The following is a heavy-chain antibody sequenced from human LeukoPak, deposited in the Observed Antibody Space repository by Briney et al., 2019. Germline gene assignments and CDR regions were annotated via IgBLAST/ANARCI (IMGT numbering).Heavy chain of an antibody. CDR1: GGSVISDIYY. V-gene: IGHV4-39*01. CDR3: ARHAKYNYFDP. Sequence: SETLSFTCTVSGGSVISDIYYWGWIRQPPGKGLEWIGSIHYSESTYYTPSLKTRITMSVDTSKNQFSLKLRSVTAADSAVYFCARHAKYNYFDPWGQGTLVTVSS. CDR2: IHYSEST. J-gene: IGHJ5*02.